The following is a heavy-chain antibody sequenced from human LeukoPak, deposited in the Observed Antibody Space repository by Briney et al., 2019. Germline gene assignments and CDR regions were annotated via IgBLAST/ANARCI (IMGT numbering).Heavy chain of an antibody. CDR3: ARRTIYGSGSYELFDY. D-gene: IGHD3-10*01. Sequence: PSETLSLTCTVSGGSISSSSYYWGWIRQPPGKGLEWIGSIYYSGSTYYNPSLESRVTISVDTSKNQFSLKLSSVTAADTAVYYCARRTIYGSGSYELFDYWGQGTLVTVSS. V-gene: IGHV4-39*01. CDR1: GGSISSSSYY. CDR2: IYYSGST. J-gene: IGHJ4*02.